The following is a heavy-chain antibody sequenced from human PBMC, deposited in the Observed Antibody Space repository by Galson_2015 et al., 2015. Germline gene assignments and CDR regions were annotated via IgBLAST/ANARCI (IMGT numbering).Heavy chain of an antibody. CDR1: GGSFNGYY. V-gene: IGHV4-34*01. Sequence: SETLSLTCAVYGGSFNGYYWSWIRRPPGKGLEWIGEINHSGSTNYHPSLKSRVTISVDTSKNQFSLKLSSVTAADTAVFYCARGLIVVVPAASYNWFDPWGQGTLVTVSS. J-gene: IGHJ5*02. CDR3: ARGLIVVVPAASYNWFDP. CDR2: INHSGST. D-gene: IGHD2-2*01.